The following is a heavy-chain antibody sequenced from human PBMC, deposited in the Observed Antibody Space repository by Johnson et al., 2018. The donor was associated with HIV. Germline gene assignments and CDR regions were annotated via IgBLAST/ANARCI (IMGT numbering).Heavy chain of an antibody. J-gene: IGHJ3*02. CDR1: GFTFSSYG. V-gene: IGHV3-33*01. CDR2: IWYDGSNK. CDR3: AGGWSGAFDI. Sequence: QVQLVESGGGVVQPGGSLRLSYSASGFTFSSYGMHWVRQAPGKGLEWVAVIWYDGSNKYYADSVKGRFTISRDNSKNTLYLQRNSLRAEDTAVYYCAGGWSGAFDIWGQGTMVTVSS. D-gene: IGHD2-15*01.